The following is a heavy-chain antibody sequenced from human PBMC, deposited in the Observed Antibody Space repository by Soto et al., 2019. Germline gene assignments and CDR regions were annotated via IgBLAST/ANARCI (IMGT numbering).Heavy chain of an antibody. D-gene: IGHD6-13*01. CDR1: GYSFSRNW. Sequence: PGESLKISCKGPGYSFSRNWIGWVRQMPGKGLEWMGIIYPGDFDTRYSPSFQGQVTISVDKSIGTAYLQWSSLRASDTGIYYCARHSLIAAAGSGPPDYWGQGTLVTVSS. CDR3: ARHSLIAAAGSGPPDY. V-gene: IGHV5-51*01. J-gene: IGHJ4*02. CDR2: IYPGDFDT.